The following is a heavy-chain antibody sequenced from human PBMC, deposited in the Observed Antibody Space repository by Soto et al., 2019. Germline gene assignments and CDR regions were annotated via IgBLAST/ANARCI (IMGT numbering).Heavy chain of an antibody. CDR3: ARTRWQQLVRANYYYYYGMDV. CDR1: GYTFTGYY. J-gene: IGHJ6*02. D-gene: IGHD6-13*01. Sequence: ASVKVSCKASGYTFTGYYMHWVRQAPGQGLEWMGWINPNSGGTNYAQKFQGRVTMTRDTSISTAYMELSRLRSDDTAVYYCARTRWQQLVRANYYYYYGMDVWGQGTTVTVSS. V-gene: IGHV1-2*02. CDR2: INPNSGGT.